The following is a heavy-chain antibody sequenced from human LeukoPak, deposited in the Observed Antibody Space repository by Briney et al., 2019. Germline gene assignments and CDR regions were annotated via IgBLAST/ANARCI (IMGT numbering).Heavy chain of an antibody. Sequence: ASVKVSCKASGYTFTGYYMHWVRQAPGQGLEWMGWINPNSGGTNYAQKIQGRVTMTRDTSISTAYMELSRMRSDDTAVYYCAREGYDTSSRWGAFDIWGQGTMVTVSS. CDR2: INPNSGGT. D-gene: IGHD6-13*01. J-gene: IGHJ3*02. CDR1: GYTFTGYY. V-gene: IGHV1-2*02. CDR3: AREGYDTSSRWGAFDI.